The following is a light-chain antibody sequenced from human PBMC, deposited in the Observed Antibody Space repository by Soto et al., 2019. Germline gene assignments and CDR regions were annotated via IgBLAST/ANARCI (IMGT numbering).Light chain of an antibody. J-gene: IGKJ5*01. CDR3: HQYDYSSIT. Sequence: EIVLTQSPGTLSLSPGERATLSCRASQSVTSSNLAWYQQRPGQAPRLVIYAASSRATDMPDRFSGSGSGTDFTLTISRLEPEDFAVYYCHQYDYSSITFGQGTRLEIK. V-gene: IGKV3-20*01. CDR1: QSVTSSN. CDR2: AAS.